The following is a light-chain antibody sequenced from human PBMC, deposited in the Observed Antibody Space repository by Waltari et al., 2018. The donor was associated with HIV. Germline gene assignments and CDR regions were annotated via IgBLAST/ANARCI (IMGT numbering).Light chain of an antibody. CDR2: KAS. CDR1: QSISSW. V-gene: IGKV1-5*03. CDR3: QQYNSYPFT. Sequence: DIQMTQSPSTLSASVGDRGTITCRASQSISSWLAWYQQKPGKAPKLLIYKASSLESGVPSRFSGSESGTEFTLTVSSLQPDDFATYYCQQYNSYPFTFGPGTKVDIK. J-gene: IGKJ3*01.